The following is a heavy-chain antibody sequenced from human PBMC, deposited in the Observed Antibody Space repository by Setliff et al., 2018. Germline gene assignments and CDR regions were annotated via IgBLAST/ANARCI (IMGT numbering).Heavy chain of an antibody. V-gene: IGHV1-8*03. Sequence: ASVKVSCKASGYTFTSYDINWVRQATGQGLEWMGWMNPNSGNTGYAQKFQGRVTITRNTSISTAYMELSSLRSEDTAVYYCARVKVIVGATPRTYYVDVWGKGTTVTVSS. D-gene: IGHD1-26*01. CDR2: MNPNSGNT. CDR1: GYTFTSYD. CDR3: ARVKVIVGATPRTYYVDV. J-gene: IGHJ6*03.